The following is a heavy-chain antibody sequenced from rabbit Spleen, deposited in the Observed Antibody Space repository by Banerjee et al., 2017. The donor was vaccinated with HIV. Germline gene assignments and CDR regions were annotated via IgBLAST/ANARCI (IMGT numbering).Heavy chain of an antibody. CDR3: ARDGTGGSYFAL. Sequence: QEQLVESGGGLVQPEGSLTLTCKASGFSFSDRDVMCWVRQAPGKGLEWIACINAATAKPVYATWAKGRFTISRTSSTTVTLRMTSLTAADTATYFCARDGTGGSYFALWGPGTLVTVS. CDR1: GFSFSDRDV. J-gene: IGHJ4*01. V-gene: IGHV1S45*01. D-gene: IGHD8-1*01. CDR2: INAATAKP.